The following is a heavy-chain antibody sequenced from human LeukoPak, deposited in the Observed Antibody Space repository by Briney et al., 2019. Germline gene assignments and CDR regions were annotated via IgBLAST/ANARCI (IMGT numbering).Heavy chain of an antibody. CDR3: ARHLHSPRWQQLVNWFDP. CDR2: INHSGST. J-gene: IGHJ5*02. D-gene: IGHD6-13*01. Sequence: PSETLSLTCAVYGGSFSGYYWSWIRQPPGKGLEWIGEINHSGSTNYNPSLKSRVTISVDTSKNQFSLKLSSVTAADTAVYYCARHLHSPRWQQLVNWFDPWGQGTLVTVSS. V-gene: IGHV4-34*01. CDR1: GGSFSGYY.